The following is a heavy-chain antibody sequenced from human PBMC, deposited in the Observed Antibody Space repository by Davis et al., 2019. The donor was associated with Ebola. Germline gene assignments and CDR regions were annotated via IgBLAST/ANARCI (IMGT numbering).Heavy chain of an antibody. CDR1: GFTFSIFG. Sequence: GESLKISCAASGFTFSIFGMHWVRQAPGKGPEWVAVISYDGSNKYYADSVKGRFTISRDNSKNTLYLQMNSLRAEDTAVYYCARDLSGYYYYGMDVWGKGTTVTVSS. J-gene: IGHJ6*04. CDR3: ARDLSGYYYYGMDV. CDR2: ISYDGSNK. V-gene: IGHV3-30*03.